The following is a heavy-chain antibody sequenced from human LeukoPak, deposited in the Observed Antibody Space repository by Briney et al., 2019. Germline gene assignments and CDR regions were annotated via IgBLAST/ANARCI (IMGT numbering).Heavy chain of an antibody. J-gene: IGHJ5*02. D-gene: IGHD5-12*01. CDR3: ARGARTPSGYGSRTAGRANWFDP. CDR2: TNHSGTT. Sequence: PSETLSLTCAVYSGSFCAFYWGWHRHRPGKERQGIGVTNHSGTTNYNPSLKSRVTISVDTSKNQFSLKLSSVTAADTAVYYCARGARTPSGYGSRTAGRANWFDPWGQGTLVTVSS. CDR1: SGSFCAFY. V-gene: IGHV4-34*01.